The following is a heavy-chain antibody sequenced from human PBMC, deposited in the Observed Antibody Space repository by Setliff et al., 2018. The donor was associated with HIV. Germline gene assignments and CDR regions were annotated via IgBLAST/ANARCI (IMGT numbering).Heavy chain of an antibody. CDR2: IKPDTGGT. D-gene: IGHD4-17*01. CDR3: ATDDYGGDSFDN. J-gene: IGHJ4*02. Sequence: ASVKVSCKASGYTFTVYYMHWVRQAPGQGLEWMGWIKPDTGGTNYAQKFQGRVTMTRDTSITTAYMELSRLGSDDTVVYYCATDDYGGDSFDNWGQGTLVTVSS. V-gene: IGHV1-2*02. CDR1: GYTFTVYY.